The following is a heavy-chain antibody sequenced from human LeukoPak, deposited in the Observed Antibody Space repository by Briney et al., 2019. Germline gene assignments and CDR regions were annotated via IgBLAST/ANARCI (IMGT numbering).Heavy chain of an antibody. J-gene: IGHJ4*02. V-gene: IGHV1-46*01. CDR2: INPSGGST. CDR1: GYTFTSYY. D-gene: IGHD3-22*01. Sequence: GASVKVSCKASGYTFTSYYMHWVRQAPGQGLEWMGIINPSGGSTSYAQKFQGRVTMTRDMSTSTAYMELSSLRSEDTAVYYCARVGVYYYDSSGYYGYWGQGTLVTVSS. CDR3: ARVGVYYYDSSGYYGY.